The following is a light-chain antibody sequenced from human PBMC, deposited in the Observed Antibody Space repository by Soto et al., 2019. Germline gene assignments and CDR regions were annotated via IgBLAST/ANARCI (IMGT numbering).Light chain of an antibody. Sequence: DIQMTRSPSTLSASVGDRVTITCRASQSISTWLAWYQQKPGKAPKLLIYGASSLQGGVPSRFSGSGSGTEFTLTISSLQPDDFATYYCQQYNSYPWTFGQGTKLEIK. J-gene: IGKJ2*02. V-gene: IGKV1-5*01. CDR3: QQYNSYPWT. CDR1: QSISTW. CDR2: GAS.